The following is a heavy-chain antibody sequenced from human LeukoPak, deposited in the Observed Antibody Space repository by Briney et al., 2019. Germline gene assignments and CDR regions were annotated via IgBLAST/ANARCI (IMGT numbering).Heavy chain of an antibody. CDR3: ARESRGTGGTTAFDC. V-gene: IGHV3-23*01. Sequence: SGGALRLYCTTSVFAFSNHEMTWVRQAPGKGLEWVSHIGRSGDKTYYADSVKGRFTISRDNSKNTVYLQMNSLRVEDTAVYYCARESRGTGGTTAFDCWGQRTLVTVSS. J-gene: IGHJ4*02. D-gene: IGHD1-1*01. CDR2: IGRSGDKT. CDR1: VFAFSNHE.